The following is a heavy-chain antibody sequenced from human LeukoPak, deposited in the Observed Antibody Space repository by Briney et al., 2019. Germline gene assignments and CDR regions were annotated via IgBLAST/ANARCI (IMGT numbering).Heavy chain of an antibody. CDR2: ISSSSSYI. V-gene: IGHV3-21*01. CDR1: GFTFSSYS. CDR3: ARDLGYCSSTNCLDAFDI. Sequence: GGSLRLSCAASGFTFSSYSMNWVRQAPGKGLKWVSSISSSSSYIYYADSVKGRFTISRDNAKNSLYLQMNSPRAEDTAVYYCARDLGYCSSTNCLDAFDIWGQGTMVTVSS. D-gene: IGHD2-2*01. J-gene: IGHJ3*02.